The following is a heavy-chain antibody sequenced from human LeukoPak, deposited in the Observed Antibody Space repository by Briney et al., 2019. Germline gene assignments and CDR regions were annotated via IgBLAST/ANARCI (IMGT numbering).Heavy chain of an antibody. CDR2: ISYSGST. D-gene: IGHD1-26*01. Sequence: SETLSLTCTVSGGSISSSSNYWGWIRQPPGKGLEWIGTISYSGSTYYNPSLKTRVTISVDTSKNQFSLKLTSVTAADTAMYYCARLTPYSGSPLGDYWGRGTLVTVSS. CDR3: ARLTPYSGSPLGDY. V-gene: IGHV4-39*01. CDR1: GGSISSSSNY. J-gene: IGHJ4*02.